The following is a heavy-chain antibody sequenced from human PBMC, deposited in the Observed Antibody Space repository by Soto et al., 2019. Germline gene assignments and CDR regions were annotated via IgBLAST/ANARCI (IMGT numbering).Heavy chain of an antibody. D-gene: IGHD6-19*01. CDR1: GGSISSYY. J-gene: IGHJ6*02. CDR3: ARVWYSSGWWDGYGMDV. Sequence: LPLTCTVSGGSISSYYWSWIRQPPGKGLEWIGYIYYSGSTNYNPSLKSRVTISVDTSKNQFSLKLSSVTAADTAVYYCARVWYSSGWWDGYGMDVWGQGTTVTVSS. CDR2: IYYSGST. V-gene: IGHV4-59*01.